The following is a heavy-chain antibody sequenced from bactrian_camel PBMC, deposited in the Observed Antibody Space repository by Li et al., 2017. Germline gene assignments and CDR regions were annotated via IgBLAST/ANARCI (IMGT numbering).Heavy chain of an antibody. Sequence: QLVESGGGSAQAGGSLRLSCAASGYRYRTYSWFRQAPGKTREGVASIDGDGRTSYADSVKGRFTISKDNTENTLYLQMRSLTIEDTAMYYCAARLWYEGSCLNELLFKAGELYGFRGQGTQVTVS. CDR2: IDGDGRT. J-gene: IGHJ4*01. D-gene: IGHD2*01. CDR3: AARLWYEGSCLNELLFKAGELYGF. V-gene: IGHV3S42*01. CDR1: GYRYRTY.